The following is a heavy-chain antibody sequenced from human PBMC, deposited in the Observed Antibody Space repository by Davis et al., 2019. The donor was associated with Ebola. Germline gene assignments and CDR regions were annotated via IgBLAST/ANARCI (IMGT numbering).Heavy chain of an antibody. CDR2: ISYDGSNK. Sequence: GGSLRLSCAASGFTFSSYAMSWVRQAPGKGLEWVAVISYDGSNKYYADSVKGRFTISRDNSKNTLYLQMNSLRAEDTAVYYCAKSDKLDYWGQGTLVTVSS. CDR1: GFTFSSYA. CDR3: AKSDKLDY. J-gene: IGHJ4*02. D-gene: IGHD2-21*02. V-gene: IGHV3-30*18.